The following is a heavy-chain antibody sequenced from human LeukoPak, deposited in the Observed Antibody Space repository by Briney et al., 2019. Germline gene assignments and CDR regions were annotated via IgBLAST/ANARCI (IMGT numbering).Heavy chain of an antibody. CDR1: GYTFIAYY. D-gene: IGHD3-16*02. Sequence: GASVKVSCRASGYTFIAYYMHWVRQAPGQGLEWMGWINPSSGGTNYAQKFQGRVTMTRDTSISTAYMELSRLRSDDTAVYYCARDNSVGDIAWWFDPWGQGTLVTVSS. V-gene: IGHV1-2*02. J-gene: IGHJ5*02. CDR3: ARDNSVGDIAWWFDP. CDR2: INPSSGGT.